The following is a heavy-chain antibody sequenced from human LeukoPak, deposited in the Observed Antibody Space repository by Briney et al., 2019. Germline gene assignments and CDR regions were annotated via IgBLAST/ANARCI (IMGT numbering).Heavy chain of an antibody. V-gene: IGHV3-23*01. CDR1: GFSFNTHA. CDR2: ISGSGDNT. D-gene: IGHD1-26*01. CDR3: VKGAKYSGSSVDYFYMDV. J-gene: IGHJ6*03. Sequence: GGSLRLSCAASGFSFNTHAMGWVRQAPEKGLEWVSVISGSGDNTYHADSVKGRFFISRDNSNNTLSVQMNSLRAEDTAVYYCVKGAKYSGSSVDYFYMDVWAKGTTVTVSS.